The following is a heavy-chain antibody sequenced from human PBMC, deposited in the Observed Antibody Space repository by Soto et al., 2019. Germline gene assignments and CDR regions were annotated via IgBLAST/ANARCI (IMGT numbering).Heavy chain of an antibody. CDR1: GFPFSSYS. D-gene: IGHD6-19*01. J-gene: IGHJ4*02. V-gene: IGHV3-48*02. CDR2: ISSSSSTI. CDR3: ARDGAAARRGLYAVAGEKGYYFDY. Sequence: GGSLRLSCAASGFPFSSYSMNWVRQAPGKGLEWVSYISSSSSTIYYADSVKGRFTISRDNAKNSLYLQINSLRDEDTAVYYCARDGAAARRGLYAVAGEKGYYFDYWGQGPLVPVSS.